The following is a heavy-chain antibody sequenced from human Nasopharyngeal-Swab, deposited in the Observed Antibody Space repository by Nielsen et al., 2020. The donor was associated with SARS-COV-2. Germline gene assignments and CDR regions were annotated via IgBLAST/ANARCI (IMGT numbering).Heavy chain of an antibody. D-gene: IGHD6-13*01. V-gene: IGHV4-39*07. CDR3: VGSSWYGDYYYYGMDV. Sequence: SEPLSLPCPASGSPITTSSYYWGWIRQPPGKGLEWIGSIYYSGSTYYNPSLTSRVTISVDTSKNQFSLKLSSVTAADTAVYYCVGSSWYGDYYYYGMDVWGQGTTVTVSS. J-gene: IGHJ6*02. CDR2: IYYSGST. CDR1: GSPITTSSYY.